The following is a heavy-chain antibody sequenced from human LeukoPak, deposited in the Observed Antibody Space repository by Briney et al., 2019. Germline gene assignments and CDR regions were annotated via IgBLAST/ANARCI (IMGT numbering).Heavy chain of an antibody. Sequence: GGSLRLSCAASGFTVSNYNMNWVRQAPGKGLEWVSSISSTSYIYYVDSVKGRFTISRDNAKNSLYLQMNSLRAEDTAVYYCARGPSTFGGVIVNWGQGTLVTVSS. D-gene: IGHD3-16*02. V-gene: IGHV3-21*01. CDR3: ARGPSTFGGVIVN. CDR2: ISSTSYI. CDR1: GFTVSNYN. J-gene: IGHJ4*02.